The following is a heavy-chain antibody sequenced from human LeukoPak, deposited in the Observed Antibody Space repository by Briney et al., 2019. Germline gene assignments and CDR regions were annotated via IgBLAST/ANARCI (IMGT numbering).Heavy chain of an antibody. D-gene: IGHD4-17*01. CDR3: AKDRQYGDYGGGDFFDS. CDR2: INWVGDTS. Sequence: EGSLRLSCAASGFTLDDYAMHWVRQAPGKGLQWISSINWVGDTSSYADSVKGRFTVSRDNTKGSLYLQMHSLRSEDTALYYCAKDRQYGDYGGGDFFDSWGQGTLVTVSS. J-gene: IGHJ4*02. CDR1: GFTLDDYA. V-gene: IGHV3-43D*03.